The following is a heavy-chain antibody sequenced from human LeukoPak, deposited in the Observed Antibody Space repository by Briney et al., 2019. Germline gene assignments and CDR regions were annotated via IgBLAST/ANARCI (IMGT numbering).Heavy chain of an antibody. CDR3: AKDFAPRWHYYYGMDV. CDR1: GFTFSSYA. CDR2: ISGSGGST. V-gene: IGHV3-23*01. J-gene: IGHJ6*02. Sequence: GGSLRLSCAASGFTFSSYAMSWVRQAPGKGLEWVSAISGSGGSTYYADSVKGRFTISRDNSKNTLYLLMNSLRAEDTAVYYCAKDFAPRWHYYYGMDVWGQGTTVTVS. D-gene: IGHD6-13*01.